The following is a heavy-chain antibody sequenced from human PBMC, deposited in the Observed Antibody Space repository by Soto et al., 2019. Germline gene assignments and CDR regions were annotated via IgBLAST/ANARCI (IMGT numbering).Heavy chain of an antibody. Sequence: ESGGGLVQPGGSLRLSCAASGFMFSNYWMSWVRQVPGRGPEWLAYIKQDGSEKYYVESLKGRFIISRDNANNSLYLQMNSLRAEDTAVYYCARDRGIDALDVWGQGTTVTVSS. CDR3: ARDRGIDALDV. CDR2: IKQDGSEK. V-gene: IGHV3-7*05. D-gene: IGHD3-10*01. CDR1: GFMFSNYW. J-gene: IGHJ3*01.